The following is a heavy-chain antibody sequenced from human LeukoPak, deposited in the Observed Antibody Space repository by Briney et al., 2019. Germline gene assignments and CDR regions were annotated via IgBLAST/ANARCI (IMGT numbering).Heavy chain of an antibody. CDR2: VHTSGRT. J-gene: IGHJ4*02. CDR1: GGSITYNQ. D-gene: IGHD4-17*01. Sequence: SETLSLTCTVSGGSITYNQWTWIRQPAGKGLEWIGRVHTSGRTNYNPSLKSRATISVDTSKNQLSLNLNSVTDADTAVYYCAREVPLYGDYAVFDYWGQGTPVTVSS. V-gene: IGHV4-4*07. CDR3: AREVPLYGDYAVFDY.